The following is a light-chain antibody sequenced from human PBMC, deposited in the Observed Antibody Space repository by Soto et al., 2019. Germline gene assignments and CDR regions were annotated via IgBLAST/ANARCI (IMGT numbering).Light chain of an antibody. Sequence: QSVLTQPPSASGSPLQSVAVSCTGTSSDIGNYNFVSWYQQHPGKAPKLMIYEVSKRPSGVPDRFSGSKSGNTASLTVSGLQAEDEADYYCSSYAGSNTYVFGTGTKVTVL. CDR1: SSDIGNYNF. V-gene: IGLV2-8*01. CDR3: SSYAGSNTYV. CDR2: EVS. J-gene: IGLJ1*01.